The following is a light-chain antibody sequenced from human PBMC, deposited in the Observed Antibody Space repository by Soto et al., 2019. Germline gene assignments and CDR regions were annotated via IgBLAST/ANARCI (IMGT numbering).Light chain of an antibody. CDR2: WAS. V-gene: IGKV4-1*01. J-gene: IGKJ5*01. CDR1: QSVLYSSNNKNY. Sequence: DIVMTQSPDSLAVSLGERATINCKSSQSVLYSSNNKNYLAWYQQKPGQPPKLLIYWASTRESGVPDRFSGSGSGTDFTLTISSLQXEDVAVYYCQQYYSTPPAFGQGTRLEIK. CDR3: QQYYSTPPA.